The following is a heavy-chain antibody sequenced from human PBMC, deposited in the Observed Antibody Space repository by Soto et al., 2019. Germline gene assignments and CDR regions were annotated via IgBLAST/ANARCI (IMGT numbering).Heavy chain of an antibody. CDR2: IYYSGST. V-gene: IGHV4-59*08. J-gene: IGHJ6*03. CDR1: SGSISTYY. CDR3: ARTTGYYYYYYMDV. Sequence: TSETLSLTCPVSSGSISTYYWSWIRQPPGKGLEWIGYIYYSGSTNYNPSLKSRVTISVDTSKNQFSLKLSSVTAADTAVYYCARTTGYYYYYYMDVWGKGTTVTVSS. D-gene: IGHD4-4*01.